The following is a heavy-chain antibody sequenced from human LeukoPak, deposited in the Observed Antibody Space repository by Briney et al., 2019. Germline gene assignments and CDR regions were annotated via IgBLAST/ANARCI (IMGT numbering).Heavy chain of an antibody. V-gene: IGHV3-15*01. CDR1: GFTFSDAW. J-gene: IGHJ5*02. CDR3: TTLYSYDSSGPPP. CDR2: IKSKTDGGTT. Sequence: PGGSLRLSCAASGFTFSDAWMSWVRQAPGKGLEWVGRIKSKTDGGTTDYAAPVRGRFTISRDDSENTLYLQMNGLKTEDTAVYYCTTLYSYDSSGPPPWGQGTLVTVSS. D-gene: IGHD3-22*01.